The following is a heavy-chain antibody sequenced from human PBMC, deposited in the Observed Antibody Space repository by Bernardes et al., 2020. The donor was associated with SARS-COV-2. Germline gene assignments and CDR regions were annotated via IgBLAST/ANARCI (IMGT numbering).Heavy chain of an antibody. CDR1: GYTFTSYG. D-gene: IGHD3-10*01. CDR3: ARDAADGSITMVRGVIDY. Sequence: ASVKDSCKASGYTFTSYGSSWVRQAPGQGLEWMGWISAYNGNPNYAQKLQGRVTMTTDTSTSTDYMGLRSLRSDDTAVYYCARDAADGSITMVRGVIDYWGQGTLVTVSS. CDR2: ISAYNGNP. J-gene: IGHJ4*02. V-gene: IGHV1-18*04.